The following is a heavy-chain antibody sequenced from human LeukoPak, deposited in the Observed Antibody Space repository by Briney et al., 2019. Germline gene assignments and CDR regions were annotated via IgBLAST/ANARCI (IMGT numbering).Heavy chain of an antibody. V-gene: IGHV1-69*06. D-gene: IGHD6-13*01. J-gene: IGHJ5*02. CDR3: ARVGVAAAGTWWFDP. Sequence: EASVKVSFKASGGTFSIYAISWVRQAPGQGLEWMGGIIPIFGTANYAQKFQGRVTITADKSTSTAYMELSSLRSEDTAVYYCARVGVAAAGTWWFDPWGQGTLVTVSS. CDR2: IIPIFGTA. CDR1: GGTFSIYA.